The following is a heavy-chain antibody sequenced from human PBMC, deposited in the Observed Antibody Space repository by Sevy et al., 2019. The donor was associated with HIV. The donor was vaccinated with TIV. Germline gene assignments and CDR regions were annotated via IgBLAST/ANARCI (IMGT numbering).Heavy chain of an antibody. CDR1: GGSFSGYY. V-gene: IGHV4-34*01. D-gene: IGHD2-2*01. CDR3: ARHCSSTSCSHAFDI. J-gene: IGHJ3*02. Sequence: SETLSLTCAVYGGSFSGYYWSWIRQPPGKGLEWIGEINHSGSTNYNPSRKSRVTISVDTSKNQFSLKLSSVTAADTAVYYCARHCSSTSCSHAFDIWGQGTMVTVSS. CDR2: INHSGST.